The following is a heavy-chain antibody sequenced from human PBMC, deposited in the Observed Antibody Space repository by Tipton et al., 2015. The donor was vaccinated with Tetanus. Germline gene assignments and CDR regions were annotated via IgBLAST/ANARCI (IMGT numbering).Heavy chain of an antibody. V-gene: IGHV4-61*01. CDR3: ARLYSYGSLYWFDP. CDR2: IYYSGST. D-gene: IGHD5-18*01. CDR1: GGSVSSGSYY. Sequence: TLSLTCTASGGSVSSGSYYWSWIRQPPGKGLEWIGYIYYSGSTNYNPSLESRVTISVDTSKNQFSLKLRSVTAADTAVYYCARLYSYGSLYWFDPWGQGTLVTVSS. J-gene: IGHJ5*02.